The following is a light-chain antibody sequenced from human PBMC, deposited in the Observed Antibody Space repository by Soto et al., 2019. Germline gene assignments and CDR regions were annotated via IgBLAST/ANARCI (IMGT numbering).Light chain of an antibody. Sequence: QSALTQPRSGSWSPGQSVTISCTGTSSDVGGYNYVSWYQQHPGKAPKLMSYDVSKRPSGVPDRFSGSKSGNTASLTISGLQAEDEADYYCCSYAGSYTWVFGGGTKLTVL. CDR1: SSDVGGYNY. V-gene: IGLV2-11*01. J-gene: IGLJ3*02. CDR3: CSYAGSYTWV. CDR2: DVS.